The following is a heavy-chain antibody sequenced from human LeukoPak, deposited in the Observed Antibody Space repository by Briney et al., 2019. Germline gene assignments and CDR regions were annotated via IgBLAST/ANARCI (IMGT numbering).Heavy chain of an antibody. CDR1: GYTLTAYY. J-gene: IGHJ3*02. CDR3: ARGPGDYYDSSGYYRYAFDI. Sequence: GASVKVSCKASGYTLTAYYIHWVRQAPGQGLEWMGGIIPIFGTANYAQKFQGRVTITADKSTSTAYMELSSLRSEDTAVYYCARGPGDYYDSSGYYRYAFDIWGQGTMVTVSS. D-gene: IGHD3-22*01. CDR2: IIPIFGTA. V-gene: IGHV1-69*06.